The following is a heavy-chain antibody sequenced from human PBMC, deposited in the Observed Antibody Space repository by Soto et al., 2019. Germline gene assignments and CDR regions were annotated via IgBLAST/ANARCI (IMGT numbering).Heavy chain of an antibody. CDR1: GGTFSSYA. CDR2: ISAYNGNT. J-gene: IGHJ6*02. V-gene: IGHV1-18*01. Sequence: QVQLVQSGAEVKKPGSSVKVSCKASGGTFSSYAISWVRQAPGQGLEWMGWISAYNGNTNYAQKLQGRVTMTTDTSTSTAYMELRSLRSDDTAVYYCARDPGQHLGRYGMDVWGQGTTVTVSS. D-gene: IGHD6-13*01. CDR3: ARDPGQHLGRYGMDV.